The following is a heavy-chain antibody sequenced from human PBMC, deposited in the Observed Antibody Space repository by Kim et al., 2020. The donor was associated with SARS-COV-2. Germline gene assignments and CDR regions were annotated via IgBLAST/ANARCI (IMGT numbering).Heavy chain of an antibody. CDR2: ISWNSGSI. Sequence: GGSLRLSCAASGFTFGDYAMHWVRQAPGKGLEWVSGISWNSGSIGYADSVKGRFTISRDNANNSLYLQMNSLRAEDTALYYCAKDIHMYYDILTGYSSSVGFDYWGQGTLVTVSS. D-gene: IGHD3-9*01. V-gene: IGHV3-9*01. CDR3: AKDIHMYYDILTGYSSSVGFDY. CDR1: GFTFGDYA. J-gene: IGHJ4*02.